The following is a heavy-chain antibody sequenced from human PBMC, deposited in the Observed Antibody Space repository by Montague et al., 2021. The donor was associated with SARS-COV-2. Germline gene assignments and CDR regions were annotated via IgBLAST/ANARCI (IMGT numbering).Heavy chain of an antibody. CDR2: VYYTGST. J-gene: IGHJ6*02. D-gene: IGHD3-10*01. CDR3: ARLLYHNYMYGFDV. V-gene: IGHV4-59*01. CDR1: GGSISTSY. Sequence: SETLSLTCTVSGGSISTSYWSWIRQPPGKGLEWIGYVYYTGSTXXXPSXXXRVTISGDTSKNQFSLTLSSVSPADTAVYYCARLLYHNYMYGFDVWGQGTTVTVSS.